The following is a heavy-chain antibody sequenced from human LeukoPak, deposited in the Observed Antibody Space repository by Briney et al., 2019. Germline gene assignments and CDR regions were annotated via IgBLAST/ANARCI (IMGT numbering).Heavy chain of an antibody. CDR2: IYYSGNT. J-gene: IGHJ6*03. CDR3: ARGSSGGPGGYYYYYMDV. Sequence: SETLSLTCTVSGGSISTSSHYWGWIRQSPGKGLEWIGSIYYSGNTYYNPSLKSRVTISVDTSKNQFSLKLSSVTAADTAVYYCARGSSGGPGGYYYYYMDVWGKGTTVTVSS. CDR1: GGSISTSSHY. D-gene: IGHD3-10*01. V-gene: IGHV4-39*07.